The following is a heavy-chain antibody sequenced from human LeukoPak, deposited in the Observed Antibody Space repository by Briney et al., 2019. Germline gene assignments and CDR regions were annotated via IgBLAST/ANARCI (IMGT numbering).Heavy chain of an antibody. CDR2: IYQSGST. V-gene: IGHV4-4*02. Sequence: PSETLSLTCAVSGDSISSGNWWSWVRQPPGKGLEWIGEIYQSGSTNYNPSLKSRVTISVDTSNNQFSLKLSSVTAADTAVYYCASLSEYCSSGSCYLGWFDPWGQGTLVTVSS. J-gene: IGHJ5*02. D-gene: IGHD2-15*01. CDR3: ASLSEYCSSGSCYLGWFDP. CDR1: GDSISSGNW.